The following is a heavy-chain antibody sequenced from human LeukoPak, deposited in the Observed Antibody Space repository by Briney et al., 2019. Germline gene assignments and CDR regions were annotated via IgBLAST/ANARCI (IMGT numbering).Heavy chain of an antibody. CDR1: GGSNSSYY. J-gene: IGHJ3*02. CDR3: ARDRDYYDSSGFAFDI. D-gene: IGHD3-22*01. V-gene: IGHV4-59*01. Sequence: SETLSLTCTVSGGSNSSYYWSWIRQPPGKGLEWIGYIYYSGSTNYNPSLKSRVTISVDTSKNQFSLKLSSVTAADTAVYYCARDRDYYDSSGFAFDIWGQGTMVTVSS. CDR2: IYYSGST.